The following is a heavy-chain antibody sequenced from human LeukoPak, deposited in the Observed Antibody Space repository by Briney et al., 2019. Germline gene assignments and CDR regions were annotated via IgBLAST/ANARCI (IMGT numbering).Heavy chain of an antibody. J-gene: IGHJ5*02. D-gene: IGHD2-2*01. CDR2: IYTSGST. CDR3: ARMDYCSSTSCGRFDP. V-gene: IGHV4-4*07. Sequence: PSETLSLTCTVSGGSISSYYWSWIRQPAGKGLEWIGRIYTSGSTNYNPSLKGRVTMSVDTSKNQFSLKLSSVTAADTAVYYCARMDYCSSTSCGRFDPRGQGTLVTVSS. CDR1: GGSISSYY.